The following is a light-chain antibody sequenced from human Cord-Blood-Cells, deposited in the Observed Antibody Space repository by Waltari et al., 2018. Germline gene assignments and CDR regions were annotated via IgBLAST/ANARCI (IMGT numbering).Light chain of an antibody. CDR2: EVS. CDR3: MQSIQLPLT. J-gene: IGKJ4*01. V-gene: IGKV2D-29*02. Sequence: DIVMTQTPLSLSVTPGQPASISCKSSQSLLHSDGKTYLYWYLQKPGQSPQLLIYEVSNRCSGVPDRFSGSGSGTDFTLKISRVWAEDVGVYYCMQSIQLPLTFGGGTKVEIK. CDR1: QSLLHSDGKTY.